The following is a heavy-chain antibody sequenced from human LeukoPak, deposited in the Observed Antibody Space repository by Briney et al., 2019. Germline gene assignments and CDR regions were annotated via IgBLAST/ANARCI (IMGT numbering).Heavy chain of an antibody. CDR2: IKQDGSEK. D-gene: IGHD1-1*01. Sequence: GGSLRLSCAASGFTFSSYWMSWVRQAPGKGLEWVANIKQDGSEKYYVDSVKGRFTISRDNAKNSLYLQMNSLRAEDTAVYYCARDRGNDYNRWDYWGQGTLVTVS. CDR1: GFTFSSYW. J-gene: IGHJ4*02. V-gene: IGHV3-7*01. CDR3: ARDRGNDYNRWDY.